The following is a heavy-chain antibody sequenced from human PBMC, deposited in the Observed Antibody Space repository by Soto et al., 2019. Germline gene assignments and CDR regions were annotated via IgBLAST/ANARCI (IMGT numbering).Heavy chain of an antibody. CDR3: AKRGGLLWFSTGGMDV. D-gene: IGHD3-10*01. J-gene: IGHJ6*02. Sequence: EVPLLESGGGLVQPGGSLRLSCAASGFTFSSYAMSWVRQAPGKGLEWVTALSGRGGSTYYADSVKGRFTISRDNSKNTLYLQMNSLKAEDTAVYYCAKRGGLLWFSTGGMDVWGQGTTVTVSS. CDR2: LSGRGGST. V-gene: IGHV3-23*01. CDR1: GFTFSSYA.